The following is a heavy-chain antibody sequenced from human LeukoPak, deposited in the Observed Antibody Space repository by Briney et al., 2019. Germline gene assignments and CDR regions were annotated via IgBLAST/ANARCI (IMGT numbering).Heavy chain of an antibody. CDR3: ATTKSAMVTCVDP. D-gene: IGHD5-18*01. CDR1: GFTFTDYG. Sequence: GASVKVSCKASGFTFTDYGISWVRQAPGQGLEWMGWISAKNGNTNYVQKFQGRVTMTTDTSMTTAYMELSSLRYDDTAVYYCATTKSAMVTCVDPWGQGTLVTVSS. V-gene: IGHV1-18*01. CDR2: ISAKNGNT. J-gene: IGHJ5*02.